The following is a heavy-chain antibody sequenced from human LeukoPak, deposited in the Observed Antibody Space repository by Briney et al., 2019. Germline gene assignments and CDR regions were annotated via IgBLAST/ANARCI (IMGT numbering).Heavy chain of an antibody. CDR1: GFTFSWYW. Sequence: RSGGSLRLSCAASGFTFSWYWMYWVRQAPGKGLVWVSRINSDGSTTTYADSVKGRFTISRDNAKNTLYLQMNSLRAEDTAVYYCARDFKYCGGDCYAGFDPWGQGTLVTVSS. CDR2: INSDGSTT. V-gene: IGHV3-74*03. CDR3: ARDFKYCGGDCYAGFDP. J-gene: IGHJ5*02. D-gene: IGHD2-21*02.